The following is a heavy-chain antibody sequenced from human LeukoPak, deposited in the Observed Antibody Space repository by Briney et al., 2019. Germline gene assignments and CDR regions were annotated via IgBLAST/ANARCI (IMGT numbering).Heavy chain of an antibody. Sequence: ASVKVSCKASGGTFSSYAISWVRQAPGQGLEWMGRIIPILGIANYAQKFQGRVTITADKSTSTAYMELSSLRSEDTAVYYCARDADDDYSNPSLDYWGQGTLVTVSS. CDR1: GGTFSSYA. CDR2: IIPILGIA. D-gene: IGHD4-4*01. CDR3: ARDADDDYSNPSLDY. J-gene: IGHJ4*02. V-gene: IGHV1-69*04.